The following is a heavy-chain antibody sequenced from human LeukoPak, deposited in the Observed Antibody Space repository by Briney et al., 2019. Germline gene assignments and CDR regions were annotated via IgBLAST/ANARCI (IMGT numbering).Heavy chain of an antibody. CDR3: ARAGHFATYYDFWSGYSAFDI. Sequence: GASVKVSCKASGYTFTGYYMHWVRQAPGQGLEWMGRINPNSGGTNYAQKFQGWVTMTRDTSISTAYMELSRLRSDDTAVYYCARAGHFATYYDFWSGYSAFDIWGQGTMVTVSS. J-gene: IGHJ3*02. CDR1: GYTFTGYY. V-gene: IGHV1-2*04. CDR2: INPNSGGT. D-gene: IGHD3-3*01.